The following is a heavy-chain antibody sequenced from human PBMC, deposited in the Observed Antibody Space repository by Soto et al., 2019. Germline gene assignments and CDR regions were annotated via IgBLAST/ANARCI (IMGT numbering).Heavy chain of an antibody. CDR3: ARDGDGRMTTNPYYYNGMDV. J-gene: IGHJ6*02. V-gene: IGHV3-48*01. Sequence: GGSLRLSCAASGFTFSGYSMNWVRQAPGKGLEWVSFISTRSSSIYYADSVKGRFTISRDDAKNSLFLQMNSSVTAADTAVYYCARDGDGRMTTNPYYYNGMDVWGPGTTVTVSS. D-gene: IGHD4-4*01. CDR2: ISTRSSSI. CDR1: GFTFSGYS.